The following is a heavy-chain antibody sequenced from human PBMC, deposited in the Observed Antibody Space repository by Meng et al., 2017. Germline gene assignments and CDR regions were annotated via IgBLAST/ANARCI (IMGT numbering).Heavy chain of an antibody. CDR2: ISSSSSYI. Sequence: EVQVGESGGGLVKPGGSLRLSCAASGFTFSSYSMNWVRQAPGKGLEWVSSISSSSSYIYYADSVKGRFTISRDNAKNSLYLQMNSLRAEDTAVYYCARVISGWSYNWFDPWGQGTLVTVSS. D-gene: IGHD6-19*01. CDR3: ARVISGWSYNWFDP. CDR1: GFTFSSYS. J-gene: IGHJ5*02. V-gene: IGHV3-21*01.